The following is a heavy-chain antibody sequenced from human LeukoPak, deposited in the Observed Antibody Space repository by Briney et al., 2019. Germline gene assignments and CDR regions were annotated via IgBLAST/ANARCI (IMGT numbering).Heavy chain of an antibody. D-gene: IGHD3-10*01. V-gene: IGHV3-48*02. Sequence: GGSLRLSCAASGFAFSTYGMNWVRQAPGKGLEWVSYITSRSTIYYADSVKGRFTISRDNVKNSLYLEMNSLRDDDTAVYYCARCVSTSYHYYCGQGILVTVSS. CDR3: ARCVSTSYHYY. CDR2: ITSRSTI. CDR1: GFAFSTYG. J-gene: IGHJ4*02.